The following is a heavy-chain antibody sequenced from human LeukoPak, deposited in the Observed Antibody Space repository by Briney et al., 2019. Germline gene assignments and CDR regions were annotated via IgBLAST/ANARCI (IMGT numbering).Heavy chain of an antibody. D-gene: IGHD2-2*01. V-gene: IGHV1-2*02. J-gene: IGHJ6*03. CDR3: ARRVWDTSLYYYYMDV. CDR2: INANSGGT. CDR1: GYTFTGYY. Sequence: GASVKVSCKASGYTFTGYYMHWVRQAPGQGLEWMGWINANSGGTNYAQKFQGRVTMTRDTSISTAYMELSRLRSDDTAVYYCARRVWDTSLYYYYMDVWGKGTTVTISS.